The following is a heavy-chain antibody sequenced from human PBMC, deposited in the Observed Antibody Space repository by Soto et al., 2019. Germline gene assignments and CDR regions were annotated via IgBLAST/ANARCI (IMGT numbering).Heavy chain of an antibody. CDR2: ISANDVGT. CDR1: GFTLRNYA. D-gene: IGHD1-20*01. Sequence: PGGSLRLSCEASGFTLRNYAMTWVRQGPGKGLEWVSLISANDVGTYYAESVKTRFTISKDQSRNTVYLQMDSLRADDTAIYYCAKAKNDYNWDNRPPFDYWGQGTLVTVSS. V-gene: IGHV3-23*01. J-gene: IGHJ4*02. CDR3: AKAKNDYNWDNRPPFDY.